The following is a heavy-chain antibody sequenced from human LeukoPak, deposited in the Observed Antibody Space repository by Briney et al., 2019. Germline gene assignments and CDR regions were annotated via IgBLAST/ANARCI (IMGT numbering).Heavy chain of an antibody. V-gene: IGHV4-61*01. J-gene: IGHJ4*02. D-gene: IGHD2-15*01. CDR2: IYYSGST. CDR1: GGSVSSGSYY. CDR3: AREVFGGSVDSDY. Sequence: SETLSLTCTVSGGSVSSGSYYWSWLRQPPGKGLEWIGFIYYSGSTTYNPSLKSRATISIDTSKNLFSLKLSSVTAADTAVYYCAREVFGGSVDSDYWGQGTLVTVSS.